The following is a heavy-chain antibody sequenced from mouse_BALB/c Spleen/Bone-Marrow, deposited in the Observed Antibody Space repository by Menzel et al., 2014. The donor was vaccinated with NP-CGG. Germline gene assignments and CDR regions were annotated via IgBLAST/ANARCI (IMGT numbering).Heavy chain of an antibody. V-gene: IGHV5-17*02. J-gene: IGHJ4*01. Sequence: EVKLVESGGGLVQPGGSRKLSCAASGFTFSSFGMHWVRQAPEKGPEWVAYISNGSSTIYYADTVKGRFTISRDNPKNTLFLQMTGLRSEDTAMYYCARKGAMITHYYAMDYWGQGTSVTVSS. CDR3: ARKGAMITHYYAMDY. CDR1: GFTFSSFG. D-gene: IGHD2-4*01. CDR2: ISNGSSTI.